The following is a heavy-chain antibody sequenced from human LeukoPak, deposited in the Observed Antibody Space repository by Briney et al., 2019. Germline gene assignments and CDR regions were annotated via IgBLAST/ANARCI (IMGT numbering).Heavy chain of an antibody. CDR2: IWYDGSNK. D-gene: IGHD4-17*01. CDR3: AKAIGGDYGYFDL. CDR1: GFTFSSYG. V-gene: IGHV3-33*06. Sequence: PGRSLRLSCAASGFTFSSYGMHWVRQAPGKGLEWVAVIWYDGSNKYYTDSVKGRFTISRDNSKNTLYLQMNSLRAEDTAAYYCAKAIGGDYGYFDLWGRGTLVTVSS. J-gene: IGHJ2*01.